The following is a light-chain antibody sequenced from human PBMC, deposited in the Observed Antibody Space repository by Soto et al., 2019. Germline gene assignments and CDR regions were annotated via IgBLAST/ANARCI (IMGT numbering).Light chain of an antibody. V-gene: IGKV1-5*03. Sequence: DIQMTQSPSTLSASVGDRVTITCRASQSIGVWLGWYQQKPGTAPKLLIYKTSTLDSGVPLTFSGSGSGTEFTLTISRLQPDDFATYYCQQYINYFRTFGQGTKVEIK. CDR1: QSIGVW. CDR2: KTS. CDR3: QQYINYFRT. J-gene: IGKJ1*01.